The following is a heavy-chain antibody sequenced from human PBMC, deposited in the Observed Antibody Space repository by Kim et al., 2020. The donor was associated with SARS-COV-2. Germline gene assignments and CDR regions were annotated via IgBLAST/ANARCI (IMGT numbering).Heavy chain of an antibody. J-gene: IGHJ5*02. Sequence: ASVKVSCKASGYTFTSYAMNWVRQAPGQGLEWMGWINTNTGNPTYAQGFTGRFVFSLDTSVSTAYLQISSLKAEDTAVYYCAREYGVRYFDWLYNWFDPWGQGTLVTVSS. V-gene: IGHV7-4-1*02. CDR2: INTNTGNP. CDR3: AREYGVRYFDWLYNWFDP. D-gene: IGHD3-9*01. CDR1: GYTFTSYA.